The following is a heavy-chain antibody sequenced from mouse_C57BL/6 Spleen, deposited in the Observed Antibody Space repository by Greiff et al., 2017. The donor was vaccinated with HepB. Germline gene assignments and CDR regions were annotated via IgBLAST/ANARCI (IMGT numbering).Heavy chain of an antibody. Sequence: QVQLQQSGPELVKPGASVKISCKASGYAFSSSWMNWVKQRPGKGLEWIGRIYPGDGDTNYNGKFKGKATLTADKSSSTAYMQRSSLTSEDSAVYFCARSTGNSFAYWGQGTLVTVSA. CDR1: GYAFSSSW. CDR2: IYPGDGDT. D-gene: IGHD2-1*01. V-gene: IGHV1-82*01. J-gene: IGHJ3*01. CDR3: ARSTGNSFAY.